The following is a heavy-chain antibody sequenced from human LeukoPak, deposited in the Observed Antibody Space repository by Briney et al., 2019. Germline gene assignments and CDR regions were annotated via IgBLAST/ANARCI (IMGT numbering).Heavy chain of an antibody. J-gene: IGHJ6*03. CDR1: GFTFTDYS. V-gene: IGHV3-48*04. CDR2: ISDRSSTI. CDR3: ARVLGRTLKTCYMDV. Sequence: PGGSLRLSCAAAGFTFTDYSIIWVRQAPGKGLEWVVSISDISDRSSTIHYADSVKGRFTISRDNAERSVYLQMNSLRADDTAVYYCARVLGRTLKTCYMDVWGTGATVTVSS. D-gene: IGHD1-26*01.